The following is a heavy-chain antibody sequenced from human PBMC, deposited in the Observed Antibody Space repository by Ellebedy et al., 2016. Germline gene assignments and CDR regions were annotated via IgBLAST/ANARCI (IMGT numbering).Heavy chain of an antibody. CDR2: ISYDGSNK. D-gene: IGHD6-19*01. Sequence: GGSLRLXXAASGFIVSGYYMSWVRQAPGKGLEWVAVISYDGSNKYYADSVKGRFTISRDNSKNTLFLQMNSLRAEDTAVYYCAREVSSGWYYFDNWGQGTLVTVSS. J-gene: IGHJ4*02. CDR3: AREVSSGWYYFDN. CDR1: GFIVSGYY. V-gene: IGHV3-30*03.